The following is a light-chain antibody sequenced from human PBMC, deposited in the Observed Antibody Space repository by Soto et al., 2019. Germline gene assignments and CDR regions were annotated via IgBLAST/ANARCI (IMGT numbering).Light chain of an antibody. CDR1: QSFGSSY. J-gene: IGKJ1*01. CDR3: QQYGSSSWT. CDR2: GAS. Sequence: EVVLTQSPGTLSLSPGERATLSCRASQSFGSSYLAWYQQKPGQAPRLLIYGASNRATGIPDRFSGYGSGTDFTLTISRLEPEDFAVYYGQQYGSSSWTFGQGTKVEIK. V-gene: IGKV3-20*01.